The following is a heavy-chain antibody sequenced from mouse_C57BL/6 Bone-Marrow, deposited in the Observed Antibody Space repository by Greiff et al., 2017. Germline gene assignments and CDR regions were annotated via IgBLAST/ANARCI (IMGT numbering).Heavy chain of an antibody. J-gene: IGHJ2*01. Sequence: VQGVESGAELARPGASVKLSCKASGYTFTSYGISWVKQRTGQGLEWIGEIYPRSGNTYYNEKFKGKATLTADKSSSTAYMELRSLTSEDSAVYFCASPITTVVADYWGQGTTLTVSS. CDR1: GYTFTSYG. D-gene: IGHD1-1*01. CDR3: ASPITTVVADY. CDR2: IYPRSGNT. V-gene: IGHV1-81*01.